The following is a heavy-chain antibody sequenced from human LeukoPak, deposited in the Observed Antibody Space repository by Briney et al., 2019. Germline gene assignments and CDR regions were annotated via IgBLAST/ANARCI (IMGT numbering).Heavy chain of an antibody. CDR1: GFTFSSYG. V-gene: IGHV3-33*01. CDR3: ARENFPPRPPYYYYGMDV. J-gene: IGHJ6*02. CDR2: IWYDGSNK. Sequence: GGSLRLSCAASGFTFSSYGMHWVRQAPGKGLEWVAVIWYDGSNKYYADSVKGRFTISRDNSKNTLYLQMNSLRAEDTAVYYCARENFPPRPPYYYYGMDVWGQGTTVTVSS.